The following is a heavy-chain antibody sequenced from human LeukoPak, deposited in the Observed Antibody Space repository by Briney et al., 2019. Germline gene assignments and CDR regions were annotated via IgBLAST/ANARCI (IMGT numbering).Heavy chain of an antibody. CDR2: IYYSGST. D-gene: IGHD5-24*01. J-gene: IGHJ4*02. Sequence: KPSETLSLTCTVSGGSISSYYWSWVRQPPGKGLEWVGYIYYSGSTNYNPSLKSRVTISVDTSKNQFSPKLSSVTAADTAVYYCARGRDGYNGAYFDYWGQGTLVTVSS. V-gene: IGHV4-59*01. CDR3: ARGRDGYNGAYFDY. CDR1: GGSISSYY.